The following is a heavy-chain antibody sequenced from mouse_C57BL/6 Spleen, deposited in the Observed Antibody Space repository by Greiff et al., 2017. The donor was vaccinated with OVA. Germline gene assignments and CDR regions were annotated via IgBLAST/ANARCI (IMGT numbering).Heavy chain of an antibody. V-gene: IGHV3-6*01. CDR1: GYSITSGYY. CDR3: ARGKSSYAY. D-gene: IGHD1-1*01. Sequence: DVKLEESGPGLVKPSQSLSLTCSVTGYSITSGYYWNWIRQFPGNKLEWMGYISYDGSNNYNPSLKNRISITRDTSKNQFFLKLNSVTTEDTATYYCARGKSSYAYWGQGTLVTVSA. CDR2: ISYDGSN. J-gene: IGHJ3*01.